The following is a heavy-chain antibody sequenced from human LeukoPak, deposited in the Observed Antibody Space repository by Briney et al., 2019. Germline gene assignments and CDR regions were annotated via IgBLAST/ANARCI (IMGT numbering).Heavy chain of an antibody. CDR3: ARHPGIAAAGGTDY. J-gene: IGHJ4*02. Sequence: GASVKVSCKASGYTFTSYDINWVRQATGQGLEWMGWMNPNSGNTGYAQKFQGRVTMTRNTSISTAYMELSSLRSEDTAVYYCARHPGIAAAGGTDYWGQGTLVTVSS. CDR1: GYTFTSYD. D-gene: IGHD6-13*01. CDR2: MNPNSGNT. V-gene: IGHV1-8*01.